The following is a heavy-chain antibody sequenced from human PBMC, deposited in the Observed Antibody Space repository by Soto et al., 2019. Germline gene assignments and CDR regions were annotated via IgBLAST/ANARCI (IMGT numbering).Heavy chain of an antibody. Sequence: GGSLRLSCAASGFTFSSYAMNWVRQAPGKGLEWVSVITNSGATTYYADSVRGRFTISRDNAANSLFLQMNSLRDEDTAVYYCARLYSTSTVSRWFDPWGQGTLVTVSS. D-gene: IGHD6-13*01. V-gene: IGHV3-48*02. CDR2: ITNSGATT. J-gene: IGHJ5*02. CDR1: GFTFSSYA. CDR3: ARLYSTSTVSRWFDP.